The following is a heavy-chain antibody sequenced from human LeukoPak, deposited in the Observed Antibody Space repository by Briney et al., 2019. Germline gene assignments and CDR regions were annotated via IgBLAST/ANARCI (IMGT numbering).Heavy chain of an antibody. V-gene: IGHV4-38-2*02. CDR3: ARTYYYDSSGYPTPFGY. CDR2: IYHSGST. D-gene: IGHD3-22*01. Sequence: PSQTLSLTCTVSGYSISSGYYCCCIRQPPPKRLQGIGSIYHSGSTYYNPSLKSRVTISVDTSKNQFSLKLSSVTAADTAVYYCARTYYYDSSGYPTPFGYWGQGTLVTVSS. J-gene: IGHJ4*02. CDR1: GYSISSGYY.